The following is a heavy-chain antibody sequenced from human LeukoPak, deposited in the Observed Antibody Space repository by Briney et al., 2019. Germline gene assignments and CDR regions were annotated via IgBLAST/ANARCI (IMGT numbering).Heavy chain of an antibody. J-gene: IGHJ6*02. V-gene: IGHV4-59*12. Sequence: SETLSLTCTVSGASISSYYWTWIRQPPGKGLEWIGYIHYSGETNYNPSLKSRVTISVGTSKNQFSLKLSSVTAADAAVYYCARSASSGWYPYYYYGMDVWGQGTTVTVSS. CDR3: ARSASSGWYPYYYYGMDV. CDR2: IHYSGET. CDR1: GASISSYY. D-gene: IGHD6-19*01.